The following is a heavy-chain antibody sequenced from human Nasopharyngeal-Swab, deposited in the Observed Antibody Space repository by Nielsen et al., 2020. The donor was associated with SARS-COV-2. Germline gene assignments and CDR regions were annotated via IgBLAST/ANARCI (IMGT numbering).Heavy chain of an antibody. CDR3: ARAGAAAPGVYYGMDV. D-gene: IGHD6-13*01. CDR2: INPNSGGT. Sequence: ASVKVSCKASGYTFTGYYMHWVRQAPGQGLEWMGWINPNSGGTNYAQKFQGRVTMTRDTSISTAYMELSRLRSEDTAVYYCARAGAAAPGVYYGMDVWGQGTTVTVFS. J-gene: IGHJ6*02. V-gene: IGHV1-2*02. CDR1: GYTFTGYY.